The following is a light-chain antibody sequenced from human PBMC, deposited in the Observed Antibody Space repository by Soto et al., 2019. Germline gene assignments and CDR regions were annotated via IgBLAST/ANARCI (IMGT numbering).Light chain of an antibody. CDR3: QQYSSSPVT. V-gene: IGKV3-20*01. J-gene: IGKJ1*01. CDR1: QSLSNNY. Sequence: EIVLTHSPGTLSLSPGERATLSCXASQSLSNNYLAWYQQKPGQAPRLVSYGASSRATGIPDRFSASGSGTDFTLTISRLEPEDFAVYFCQQYSSSPVTFGQGTKVDIK. CDR2: GAS.